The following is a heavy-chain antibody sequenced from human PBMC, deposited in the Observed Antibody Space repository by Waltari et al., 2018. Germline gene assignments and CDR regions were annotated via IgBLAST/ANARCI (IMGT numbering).Heavy chain of an antibody. CDR1: GGSFSGYY. Sequence: QVQLQQWGAGLLKPSETLSLTCAVYGGSFSGYYWSWIRQPPGKGREWMWEINHSGSTNYNPSLKSRVTISVDTSKNQFSLKLSSVTAADTAVYYCARRAGYSYGRIAYYYYGMDVWGQGTTVTVSS. CDR3: ARRAGYSYGRIAYYYYGMDV. V-gene: IGHV4-34*01. CDR2: INHSGST. J-gene: IGHJ6*02. D-gene: IGHD5-18*01.